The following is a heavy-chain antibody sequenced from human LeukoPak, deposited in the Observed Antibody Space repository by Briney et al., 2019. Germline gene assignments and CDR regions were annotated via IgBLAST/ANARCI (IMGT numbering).Heavy chain of an antibody. CDR1: GGSFSVYY. J-gene: IGHJ5*02. D-gene: IGHD6-6*01. CDR3: ARGLRAARLAS. Sequence: PSETLSLTSAVSGGSFSVYYWSWIRQPPGKGLEWIGEMNESGGTTYNPSLKSRVTISVDTSKSQFSLKLSSVTAADTDVYYCARGLRAARLASWGQGTLVTVSS. CDR2: MNESGGT. V-gene: IGHV4-34*01.